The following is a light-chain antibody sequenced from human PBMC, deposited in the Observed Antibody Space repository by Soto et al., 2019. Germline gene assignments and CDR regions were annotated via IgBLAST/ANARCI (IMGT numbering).Light chain of an antibody. J-gene: IGKJ1*01. CDR2: AAS. V-gene: IGKV1-39*01. Sequence: DIQMTQSPSSLSASVGDRVTITCRASQSIASYLNWFQQKVGKAPKLLIYAASSLQSGVPPRFNGSGSGTDFSLTISSLQPEDFATYFCQQSYRTPWTFGQGTKVEVK. CDR3: QQSYRTPWT. CDR1: QSIASY.